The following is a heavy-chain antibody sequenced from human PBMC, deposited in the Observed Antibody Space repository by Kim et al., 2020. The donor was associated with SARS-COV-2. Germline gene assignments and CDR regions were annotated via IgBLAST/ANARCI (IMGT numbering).Heavy chain of an antibody. Sequence: DAIGVRFTVSRDDAQNSLYLQMDSLRDEDTAVYYCAKEGSGSYYDSWGQGTLVTVSS. V-gene: IGHV3-48*02. J-gene: IGHJ5*01. D-gene: IGHD1-26*01. CDR3: AKEGSGSYYDS.